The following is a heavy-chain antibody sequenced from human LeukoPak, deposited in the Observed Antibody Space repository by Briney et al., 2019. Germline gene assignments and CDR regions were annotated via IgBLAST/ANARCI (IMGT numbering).Heavy chain of an antibody. V-gene: IGHV1-18*01. Sequence: ASVKVSCKASGYTFTSYGISWVRQAPGQGLEWMGWIIAYIGNTNYAQKLQGRVTMTTDTSTSTAYMELRSLRSEDTAVYYCARSAGLRYFAPQDYWGQGTLVTVSS. CDR2: IIAYIGNT. J-gene: IGHJ4*02. CDR1: GYTFTSYG. CDR3: ARSAGLRYFAPQDY. D-gene: IGHD3-9*01.